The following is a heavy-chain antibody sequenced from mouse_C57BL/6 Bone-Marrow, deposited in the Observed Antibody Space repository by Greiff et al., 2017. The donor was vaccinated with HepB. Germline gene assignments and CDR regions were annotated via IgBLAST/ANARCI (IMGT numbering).Heavy chain of an antibody. J-gene: IGHJ2*01. CDR2: IYPGDGDT. D-gene: IGHD3-1*01. Sequence: QVQLQQSGPELVKPGASVKISCKASGYAFSSSWMNWVKQRPAKGLEWIGRIYPGDGDTNYNGKFKGKATLTADKSSSTAYMQLSSLTSEDSAVYFCARGFGNYFDYWGQGTTLTVSS. CDR3: ARGFGNYFDY. CDR1: GYAFSSSW. V-gene: IGHV1-82*01.